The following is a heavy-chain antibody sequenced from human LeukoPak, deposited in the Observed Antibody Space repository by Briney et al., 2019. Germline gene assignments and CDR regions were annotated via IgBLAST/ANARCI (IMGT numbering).Heavy chain of an antibody. CDR1: GFTFSSYG. D-gene: IGHD1-14*01. V-gene: IGHV3-30*18. Sequence: GGSLRLSCAASGFTFSSYGMHWVRQAPGKGLEWVAVISYDGSNKYYADSVKGRFTISRDNSKNTLYLQMNSLRAEDTAVYYCAKLFSPTSGNRLNYFDYWGQGTLVTVSS. CDR3: AKLFSPTSGNRLNYFDY. J-gene: IGHJ4*02. CDR2: ISYDGSNK.